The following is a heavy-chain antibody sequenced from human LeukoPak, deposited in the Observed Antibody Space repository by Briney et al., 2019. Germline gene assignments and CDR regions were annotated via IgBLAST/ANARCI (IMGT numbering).Heavy chain of an antibody. V-gene: IGHV4-4*02. Sequence: PSETLSLTCAVSGGSISSSNWWSWVRQPPGKGLEWIGEIYHSGSTNYNPSLKSRVTISVDKSKNQFSLKLSSVTAADTAVYYCARVSSGKYYDFWSGRRKNNWFDPWGQGTLVTVSS. CDR1: GGSISSSNW. CDR2: IYHSGST. J-gene: IGHJ5*02. CDR3: ARVSSGKYYDFWSGRRKNNWFDP. D-gene: IGHD3-3*01.